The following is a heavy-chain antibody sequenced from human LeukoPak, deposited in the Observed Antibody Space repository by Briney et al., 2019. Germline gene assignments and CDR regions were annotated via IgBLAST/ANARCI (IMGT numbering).Heavy chain of an antibody. CDR3: AKSYRSGWYRGVIDY. V-gene: IGHV3-30*02. CDR2: IRYDGSNK. Sequence: GGSLRLSCAASGSTFSSYGIHWVRQAPGKGLEWVAFIRYDGSNKYYADSVRGRFTISRDNSKNTLYLQMNLRADDTAVYYCAKSYRSGWYRGVIDYWGQGTLVTVSS. D-gene: IGHD6-13*01. CDR1: GSTFSSYG. J-gene: IGHJ4*02.